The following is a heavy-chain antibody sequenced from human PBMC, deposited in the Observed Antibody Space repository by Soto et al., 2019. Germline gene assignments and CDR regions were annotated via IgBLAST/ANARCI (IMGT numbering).Heavy chain of an antibody. J-gene: IGHJ4*02. CDR1: GFTFSSYS. V-gene: IGHV3-48*02. Sequence: GGSLRLSCAASGFTFSSYSMNWVRQAPGRGLEWVSYISSSSSTIYYADSVKGRFTISRDNAKNSLYLQMNSLRDEDTAVYYCARGPRTYSSSWYPDYWGQGTLVTVSS. CDR2: ISSSSSTI. D-gene: IGHD6-13*01. CDR3: ARGPRTYSSSWYPDY.